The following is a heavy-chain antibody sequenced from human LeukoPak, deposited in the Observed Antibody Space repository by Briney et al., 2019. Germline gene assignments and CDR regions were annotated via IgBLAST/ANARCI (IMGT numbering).Heavy chain of an antibody. J-gene: IGHJ4*02. CDR2: ISAYNGNT. Sequence: ASVKVSCKASGYTFTSYGISWVRQAPGQGLEWVGWISAYNGNTNYAQKLQGRVTMTTDTSTSTAYMELRSLRSDDTAVYYCARDGLMISGSYPYFDYWGQGTLVTVSS. CDR3: ARDGLMISGSYPYFDY. V-gene: IGHV1-18*01. D-gene: IGHD1-26*01. CDR1: GYTFTSYG.